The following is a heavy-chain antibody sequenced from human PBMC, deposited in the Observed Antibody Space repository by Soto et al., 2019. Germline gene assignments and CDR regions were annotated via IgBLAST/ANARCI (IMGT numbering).Heavy chain of an antibody. D-gene: IGHD3-10*01. Sequence: PSETLSLTCTVSGGSISSYYWSWIRQPPGKGLEWIGYIYYSGSTNYNPSLKSRVTISVDTSKNQFSLKLSSVTAADTAVYYCARVRFGELYGYFDYWGQGTLVTVSS. V-gene: IGHV4-59*01. CDR1: GGSISSYY. CDR3: ARVRFGELYGYFDY. J-gene: IGHJ4*02. CDR2: IYYSGST.